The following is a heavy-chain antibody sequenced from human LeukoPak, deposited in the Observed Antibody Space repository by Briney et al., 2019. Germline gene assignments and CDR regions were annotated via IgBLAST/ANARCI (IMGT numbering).Heavy chain of an antibody. Sequence: ASVTVSCKASGYTFTSYAMNWVRQAPGQGLEWMGWINTNTGNPTYAQGFTGRFVFSLDTSVSTAYLQISSLKAEDTAVYYCARELGPQNPFGYYYYGMDVWGQGTTVTVSS. D-gene: IGHD3-16*01. CDR3: ARELGPQNPFGYYYYGMDV. CDR2: INTNTGNP. V-gene: IGHV7-4-1*02. CDR1: GYTFTSYA. J-gene: IGHJ6*02.